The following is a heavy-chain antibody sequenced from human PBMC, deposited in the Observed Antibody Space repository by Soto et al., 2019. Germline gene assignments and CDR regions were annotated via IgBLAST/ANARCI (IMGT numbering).Heavy chain of an antibody. D-gene: IGHD2-15*01. V-gene: IGHV1-2*02. CDR2: INPNSGGT. J-gene: IGHJ6*02. CDR3: ARDRCSGGSCYHYYYGMDV. CDR1: GYTFTGCY. Sequence: ASVNVSCKSSGYTFTGCYIHWVRRAPGQGLEWMGWINPNSGGTNYAQKFQGRVTMTRDTSISTAYMELSRLRSDDTAVYYCARDRCSGGSCYHYYYGMDVWGQGTTVTVSS.